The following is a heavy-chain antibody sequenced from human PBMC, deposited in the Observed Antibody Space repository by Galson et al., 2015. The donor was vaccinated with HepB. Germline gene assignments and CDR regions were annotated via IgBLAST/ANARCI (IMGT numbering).Heavy chain of an antibody. J-gene: IGHJ4*02. CDR1: RYSFTSYW. Sequence: QSGAEVKKPGESLRISCKGSRYSFTSYWISWVRQMPGKGLEWMGRIDPSDSYIKYSPSFQGHVIISADESINTAYLQWSSLKASDTAMYYCARHGGITMAGTASDFDYWGQGTLVTVSS. V-gene: IGHV5-10-1*01. CDR2: IDPSDSYI. D-gene: IGHD6-19*01. CDR3: ARHGGITMAGTASDFDY.